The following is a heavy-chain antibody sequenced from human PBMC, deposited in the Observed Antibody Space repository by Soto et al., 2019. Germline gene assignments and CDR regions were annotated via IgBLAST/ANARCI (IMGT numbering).Heavy chain of an antibody. V-gene: IGHV3-72*01. Sequence: EVQLVESGGGLVQPGGSLRLSCAGSGFTFSDFYMDWVRQGPGKGLEWVARTRSKTYKYTTEYAASVRGRFTISRDDSKNTLYLQMNSLKTDDTGLYYCSRGSRIFDDWGQGTKVTVSP. CDR3: SRGSRIFDD. CDR1: GFTFSDFY. J-gene: IGHJ3*01. CDR2: TRSKTYKYTT. D-gene: IGHD2-15*01.